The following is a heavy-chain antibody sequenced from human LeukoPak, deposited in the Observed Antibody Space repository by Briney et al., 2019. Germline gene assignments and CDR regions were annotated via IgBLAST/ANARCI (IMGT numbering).Heavy chain of an antibody. V-gene: IGHV4-61*02. J-gene: IGHJ6*03. CDR2: IYTGGST. CDR1: GGSISSGSYY. Sequence: SETLSLTCTVSGGSISSGSYYWSWIRQPAGKGLEWIGRIYTGGSTNYNPSLKSRVTISVDTSKNQFSLKLSSVTAADTAVYYCARLKAATEYYYMDVWGKGTTVTVSS. CDR3: ARLKAATEYYYMDV.